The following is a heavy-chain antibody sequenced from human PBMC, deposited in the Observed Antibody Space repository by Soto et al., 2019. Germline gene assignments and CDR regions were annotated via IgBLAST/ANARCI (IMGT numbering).Heavy chain of an antibody. Sequence: GGSLRLSCAGSGFIFSSYWMSWVRQAPGKGLEWAANINEDGSEKYYVDSVKGRFTISRDNAKNSLYLQMNSLRAEDTAVYYCVRGPLIGAAGNYWGQGIPVTVSS. CDR3: VRGPLIGAAGNY. CDR1: GFIFSSYW. J-gene: IGHJ4*02. D-gene: IGHD6-13*01. CDR2: INEDGSEK. V-gene: IGHV3-7*01.